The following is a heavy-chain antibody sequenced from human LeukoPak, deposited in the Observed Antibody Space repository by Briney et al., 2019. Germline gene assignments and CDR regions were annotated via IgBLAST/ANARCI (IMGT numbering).Heavy chain of an antibody. Sequence: GGSLRLSCAAYRFTFSSSAMSWVRQAPGKGLEWVSAISNNGGYTYYADSVQGRFTISRDNSKSTLCLQMNSLRAEDTAVYYCAKQSGYCSDGSCYFPYWGQGTLVTVSS. CDR2: ISNNGGYT. J-gene: IGHJ4*02. V-gene: IGHV3-23*01. CDR1: RFTFSSSA. D-gene: IGHD2-15*01. CDR3: AKQSGYCSDGSCYFPY.